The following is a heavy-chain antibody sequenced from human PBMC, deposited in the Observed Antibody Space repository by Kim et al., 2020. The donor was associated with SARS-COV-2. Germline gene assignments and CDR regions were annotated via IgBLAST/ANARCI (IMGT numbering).Heavy chain of an antibody. Sequence: ASVKVSCKASGYTFTSYGISWVRQAPGQGLEWMGWISAYNGNTNYAQKLQGRVTMITDTSTSTAYMELRSLRSDDTAVYYCARAGYCSSTSCYGYYYYGMDVWGQGTTVTVSS. CDR1: GYTFTSYG. D-gene: IGHD2-2*01. CDR2: ISAYNGNT. CDR3: ARAGYCSSTSCYGYYYYGMDV. J-gene: IGHJ6*02. V-gene: IGHV1-18*01.